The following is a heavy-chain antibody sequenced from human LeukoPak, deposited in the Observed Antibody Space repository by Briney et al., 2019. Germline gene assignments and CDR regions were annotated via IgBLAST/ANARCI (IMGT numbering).Heavy chain of an antibody. D-gene: IGHD3-10*01. CDR2: ISSSSSYI. CDR1: GFTFSSYS. CDR3: TPMVQGVIPSG. V-gene: IGHV3-21*01. J-gene: IGHJ4*02. Sequence: PGGSLRLSCAASGFTFSSYSMNWVRQAPGKGLEWVSSISSSSSYIYYADSVKGRLTISRDNAKNSLYLQMNSLRAEDTAVYYCTPMVQGVIPSGWGQGTLVTVSS.